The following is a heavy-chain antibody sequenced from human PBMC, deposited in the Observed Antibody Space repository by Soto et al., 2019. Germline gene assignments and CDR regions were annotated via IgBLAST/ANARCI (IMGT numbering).Heavy chain of an antibody. Sequence: QVQLVESGGGVVQPGRSLRLSCAASGFTFSSYGMHWVRQAPGKGLEWEAVISYDGSNKYYADSVKGRFTISRDNSKNTLYLQMNSLRAEVTAVYYCAKMQRYFDWLPPDWGQGTLVTVSS. J-gene: IGHJ4*02. CDR2: ISYDGSNK. CDR3: AKMQRYFDWLPPD. V-gene: IGHV3-30*18. CDR1: GFTFSSYG. D-gene: IGHD3-9*01.